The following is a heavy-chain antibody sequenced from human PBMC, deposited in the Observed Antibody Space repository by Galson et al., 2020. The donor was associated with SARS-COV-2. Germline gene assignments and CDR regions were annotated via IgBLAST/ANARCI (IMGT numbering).Heavy chain of an antibody. Sequence: GGSLRLSCAASGFTFSSYGMHWVRQAPGKGLEWVAVITYDGSNKYYADSVKGRFTISRDNSKNTLYLQMNSLMAEDTAVYYCAKGTYYYDSSGSHPEDFDYWGQGTLVTVSS. V-gene: IGHV3-30*18. CDR3: AKGTYYYDSSGSHPEDFDY. CDR2: ITYDGSNK. J-gene: IGHJ4*02. CDR1: GFTFSSYG. D-gene: IGHD3-22*01.